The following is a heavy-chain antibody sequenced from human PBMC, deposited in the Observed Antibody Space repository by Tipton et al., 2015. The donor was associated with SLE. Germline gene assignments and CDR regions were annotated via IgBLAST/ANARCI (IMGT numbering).Heavy chain of an antibody. V-gene: IGHV4-59*11. D-gene: IGHD3-16*01. J-gene: IGHJ2*01. CDR2: IYYSGST. CDR3: ARVGGVDWFFDP. CDR1: GGSISSHY. Sequence: TLSLTCTVSGGSISSHYWSWIRQPTGKGLEWIGYIYYSGSTNSNPSLKSRVTISVDTSKNQFSLKLSSVTAADTAVYYCARVGGVDWFFDPWGRGTLVTVSS.